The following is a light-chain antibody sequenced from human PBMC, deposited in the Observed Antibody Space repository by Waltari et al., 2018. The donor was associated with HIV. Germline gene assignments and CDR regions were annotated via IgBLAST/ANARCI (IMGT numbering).Light chain of an antibody. CDR1: NIGSKS. V-gene: IGLV3-21*04. Sequence: SYVLTQPPSVSVAPGKTARITCGGNNIGSKSVHWYPQKPGQAPVLVIYYDSDRPSGIPARFSGSNSGNTATLTISRVEAGDEADYYCQVWGSSSDPWVFGGGTKLTVL. CDR2: YDS. CDR3: QVWGSSSDPWV. J-gene: IGLJ3*02.